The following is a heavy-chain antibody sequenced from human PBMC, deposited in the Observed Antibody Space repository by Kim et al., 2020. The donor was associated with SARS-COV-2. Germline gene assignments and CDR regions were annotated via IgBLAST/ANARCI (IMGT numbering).Heavy chain of an antibody. Sequence: KYYADSVKGPFTISRDNSKNRLYLQMNSLRAEDTAVYYCARDHGGNTGDYWGQGTLVTVSS. J-gene: IGHJ4*02. D-gene: IGHD2-15*01. CDR2: K. CDR3: ARDHGGNTGDY. V-gene: IGHV3-33*01.